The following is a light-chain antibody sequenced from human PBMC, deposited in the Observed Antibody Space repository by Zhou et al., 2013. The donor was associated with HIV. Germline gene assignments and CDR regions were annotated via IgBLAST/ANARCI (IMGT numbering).Light chain of an antibody. CDR1: QSVSSSY. CDR2: GAS. CDR3: QQYTKWPLT. J-gene: IGKJ3*01. V-gene: IGKV3D-15*01. Sequence: PGERVTLSCRASQSVSSSYLTWYQQKPGQAPRLLIYGASTRATGIPARFSGSGSGTEFTLTISSLQSEDSAVYYCQQYTKWPLTFGPGTKVDIK.